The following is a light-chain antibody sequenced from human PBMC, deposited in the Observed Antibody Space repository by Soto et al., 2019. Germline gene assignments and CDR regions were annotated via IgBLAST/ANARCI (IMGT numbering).Light chain of an antibody. CDR2: GAS. V-gene: IGKV3-15*01. CDR1: QSVSSD. J-gene: IGKJ1*01. CDR3: QQYDNWPQT. Sequence: EILVTQSPATLSVSPGERATLSCRASQSVSSDLAWYQHKPGQAPRLLIYGASTRATGIPARFSGRGSGTEFTLTISSLQSVDFAVYYCQQYDNWPQTFGQGTKVDIK.